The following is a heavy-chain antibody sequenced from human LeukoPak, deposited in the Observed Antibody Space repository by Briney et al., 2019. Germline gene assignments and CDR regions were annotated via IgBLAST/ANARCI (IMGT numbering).Heavy chain of an antibody. CDR1: GFTFSTYS. J-gene: IGHJ3*02. CDR3: ARSAGGAFDI. D-gene: IGHD1-1*01. Sequence: PGGSLRLSCAASGFTFSTYSTNWVRQAPGKGLVWVSRINSDGSSTNYADSVKGRFTISRDNAKNTLYLQMNSLRAGDTAVYYCARSAGGAFDIWGQGTMVTVSS. CDR2: INSDGSST. V-gene: IGHV3-74*01.